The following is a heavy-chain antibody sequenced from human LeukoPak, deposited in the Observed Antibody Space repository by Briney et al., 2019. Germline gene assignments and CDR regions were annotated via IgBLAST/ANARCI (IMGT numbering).Heavy chain of an antibody. CDR3: ARDNDWAFHY. CDR2: INHNGAMI. V-gene: IGHV3-11*04. D-gene: IGHD3-9*01. Sequence: PGGSLRLSCAASEFTFSDYYVSWIRQAPGKGLEWVSYINHNGAMIFYPDFVKGRFTISRDNAKNSLYLQMNSLRDEDTAVYYCARDNDWAFHYWGQGTLVTVSS. J-gene: IGHJ4*02. CDR1: EFTFSDYY.